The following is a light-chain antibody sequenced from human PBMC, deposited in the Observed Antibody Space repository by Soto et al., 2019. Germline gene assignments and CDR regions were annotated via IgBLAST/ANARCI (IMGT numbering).Light chain of an antibody. J-gene: IGLJ2*01. V-gene: IGLV2-8*01. CDR1: SSDVGGYNY. CDR3: SADAGSNNFGVV. Sequence: QSVLTQPPSASGSPGQSVTISCTGTSSDVGGYNYVSWYQQHPGKAPKLMIYEVSKRPSGVPDLFSCSKSGNTASLTVSGLQAEDEADYYCSADAGSNNFGVVFGGGTKLTVL. CDR2: EVS.